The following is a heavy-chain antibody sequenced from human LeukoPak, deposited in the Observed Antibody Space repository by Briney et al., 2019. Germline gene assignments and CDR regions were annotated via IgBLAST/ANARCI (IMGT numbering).Heavy chain of an antibody. Sequence: PSQTLSLTCTVSGGSISSGGYYWSWIRQHPGKGLEWIGYIYYSGSTYYNPSLKSRVTISVDTSKNQFSLKLSSVTAADTAVYYCARQPVGAVKFDIWGQGTMVTVSS. V-gene: IGHV4-31*03. CDR3: ARQPVGAVKFDI. J-gene: IGHJ3*02. CDR2: IYYSGST. CDR1: GGSISSGGYY. D-gene: IGHD1-26*01.